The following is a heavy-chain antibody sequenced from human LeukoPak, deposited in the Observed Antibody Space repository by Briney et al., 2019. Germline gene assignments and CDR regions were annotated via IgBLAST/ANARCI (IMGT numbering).Heavy chain of an antibody. D-gene: IGHD6-19*01. J-gene: IGHJ3*02. CDR1: GFTFDDYA. CDR2: ISWNSGSI. CDR3: ARHAVAGTPDAFDI. V-gene: IGHV3-9*01. Sequence: GGSLRLSCAASGFTFDDYAMHWVRQAPGKGLEWVSGISWNSGSIGYADSVKGRFTISRDNAKNSLYLQMSSLRAEDTALYYCARHAVAGTPDAFDIWGQGTMVTVSS.